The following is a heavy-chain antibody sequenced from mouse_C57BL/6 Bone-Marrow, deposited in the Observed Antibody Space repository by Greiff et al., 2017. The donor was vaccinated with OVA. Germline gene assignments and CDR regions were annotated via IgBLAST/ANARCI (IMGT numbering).Heavy chain of an antibody. J-gene: IGHJ2*01. CDR2: IWSGGST. D-gene: IGHD1-1*01. Sequence: VQLQQSGPGLVQPSQSLSITCTVSGFSLTSYGVHWVRQSPGQGLEWLGVIWSGGSTDYNAAFISRLSISKDNSKSQVFFKMNSLQADDTAIYYCARNLYGSSSYYFDYWGQGTTLTVSS. CDR1: GFSLTSYG. CDR3: ARNLYGSSSYYFDY. V-gene: IGHV2-2*01.